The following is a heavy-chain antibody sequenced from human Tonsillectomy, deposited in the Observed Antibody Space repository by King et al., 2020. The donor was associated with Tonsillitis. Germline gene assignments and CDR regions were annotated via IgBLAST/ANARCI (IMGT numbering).Heavy chain of an antibody. D-gene: IGHD4-11*01. V-gene: IGHV4-61*02. CDR2: MHTSGTT. Sequence: VQLQESGPGLVKPSQTLSLSCTVSGGSIRGGSFYWTWIRQPPGKGLECIGRMHTSGTTNYSPSLRSRVTMSIDTSKSQFSLNLTSVTAPDTAVYYCARARYSNFAANYYYVDVWGKGTTVTVSS. CDR1: GGSIRGGSFY. CDR3: ARARYSNFAANYYYVDV. J-gene: IGHJ6*03.